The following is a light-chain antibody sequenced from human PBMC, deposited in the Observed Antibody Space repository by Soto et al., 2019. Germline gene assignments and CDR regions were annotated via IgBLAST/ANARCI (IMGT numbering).Light chain of an antibody. V-gene: IGKV1-33*01. Sequence: DIQMTQSPSSLSASVGDRVTITCQASQDIRNYLNWYQQKPGKAPNLLIYDASNLRAGFPSRFSGSGSGTEFTFTISSLQPEDIATHSCQHYDHLPPLSFGGGTKVESK. CDR3: QHYDHLPPLS. CDR1: QDIRNY. CDR2: DAS. J-gene: IGKJ4*01.